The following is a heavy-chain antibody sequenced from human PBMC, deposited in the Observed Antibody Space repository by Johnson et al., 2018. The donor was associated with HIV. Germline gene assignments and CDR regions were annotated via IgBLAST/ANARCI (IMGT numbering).Heavy chain of an antibody. J-gene: IGHJ3*02. CDR3: AKDRSAHMTMLLEVVADAFDI. CDR2: ISYDGSNK. D-gene: IGHD4/OR15-4a*01. V-gene: IGHV3-30*04. Sequence: QVQLVESGGGVVQPGRSLRLSCAASGFTFSNYAMHWVRQAPGKGLEWVAVISYDGSNKYYADSVKGRFTISRDHSKNTLYLQMNSLRAEDTAVYYCAKDRSAHMTMLLEVVADAFDIWGQGTMVTVSS. CDR1: GFTFSNYA.